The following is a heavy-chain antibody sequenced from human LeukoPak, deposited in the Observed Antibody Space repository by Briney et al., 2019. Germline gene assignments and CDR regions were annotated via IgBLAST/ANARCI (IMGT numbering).Heavy chain of an antibody. CDR3: ASSLRGLNDWFDP. V-gene: IGHV4-38-2*02. CDR1: GYSISSDYY. CDR2: IHHSGGT. Sequence: PSETLSLTCTVSGYSISSDYYWGWIRQPPGKGLEWIGAIHHSGGTYYNPSLKSRVTISIDTSKNHFSLKLTSVTAADTAVYYCASSLRGLNDWFDPWGQGTLVTVSS. J-gene: IGHJ5*02. D-gene: IGHD4-17*01.